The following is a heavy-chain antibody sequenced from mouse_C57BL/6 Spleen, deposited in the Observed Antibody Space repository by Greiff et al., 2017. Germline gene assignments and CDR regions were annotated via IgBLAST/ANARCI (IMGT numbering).Heavy chain of an antibody. J-gene: IGHJ2*01. Sequence: EVQLQQSGPELVKPGASVKISCKASGYTFTDYYMNWVKQSHGKSLEWIGDINPNNGGTSYNQKFKGKATLTVDKSSSTAYMELRSLTSEDSAVYYCARPLSYYIDYWGQGTTLTVSS. CDR1: GYTFTDYY. CDR2: INPNNGGT. V-gene: IGHV1-26*01. CDR3: ARPLSYYIDY. D-gene: IGHD2-3*01.